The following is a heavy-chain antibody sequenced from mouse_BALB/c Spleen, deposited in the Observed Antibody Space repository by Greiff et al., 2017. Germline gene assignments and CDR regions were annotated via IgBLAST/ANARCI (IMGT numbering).Heavy chain of an antibody. V-gene: IGHV5-9-4*01. J-gene: IGHJ2*01. CDR2: ISSGGSYT. D-gene: IGHD2-3*01. Sequence: EVQGVESGGGLVKPGGSLKLSCAASGFTFSSYAMSWVRQSPEKRLEWVAEISSGGSYTYYPDTVTGRFTLSRDNAKNTLYLEMSSVRSEDTAMYYCARRFYDGYSYYSDYWGQGTTLTVAS. CDR1: GFTFSSYA. CDR3: ARRFYDGYSYYSDY.